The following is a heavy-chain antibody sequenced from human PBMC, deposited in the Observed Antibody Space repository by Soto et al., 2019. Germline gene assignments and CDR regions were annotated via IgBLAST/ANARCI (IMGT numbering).Heavy chain of an antibody. Sequence: GGSLRLSCAASGFTFDDYAMHWVRQAPGKGLEWVSGISWNSGSIGYADSVKGRFTISRDNAKNSLYLQMNSLRAEDTALYYCAKDLRMGWLLRETDYWGQGTLVTVSS. V-gene: IGHV3-9*01. CDR2: ISWNSGSI. J-gene: IGHJ4*02. CDR3: AKDLRMGWLLRETDY. CDR1: GFTFDDYA. D-gene: IGHD2-15*01.